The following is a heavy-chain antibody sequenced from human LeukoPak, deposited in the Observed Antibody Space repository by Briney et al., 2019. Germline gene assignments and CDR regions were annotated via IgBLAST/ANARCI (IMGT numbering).Heavy chain of an antibody. Sequence: GGSLRLSCAASGFTFSSYSMNWVRQAPGNGLEWVSYISSSSSTIYYADSVKGRFTISRDNAKNSLYLQMNSLRDEDTAVYYCARGPRYFDWLSLAHFDYWGQGTLVTVSS. CDR1: GFTFSSYS. CDR2: ISSSSSTI. V-gene: IGHV3-48*02. D-gene: IGHD3-9*01. J-gene: IGHJ4*02. CDR3: ARGPRYFDWLSLAHFDY.